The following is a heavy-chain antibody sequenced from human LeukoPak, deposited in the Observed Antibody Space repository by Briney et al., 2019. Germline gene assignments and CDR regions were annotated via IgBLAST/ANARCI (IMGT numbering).Heavy chain of an antibody. J-gene: IGHJ4*02. CDR2: IYYSGST. D-gene: IGHD3-16*02. CDR3: ARHLSHLPQGLRLGELSSFDY. CDR1: GGSISSYY. V-gene: IGHV4-59*08. Sequence: PSETLSLTCTVSGGSISSYYWSWIRQPPGKGLEWIGYIYYSGSTNYNPSLKSRVTISVDTSKNQFSLKLSSVTAADTAVYYCARHLSHLPQGLRLGELSSFDYWGQGTLVTVSS.